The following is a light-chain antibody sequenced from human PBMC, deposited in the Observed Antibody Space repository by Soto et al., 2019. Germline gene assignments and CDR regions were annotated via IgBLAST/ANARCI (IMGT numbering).Light chain of an antibody. J-gene: IGKJ1*01. CDR2: AAS. CDR3: QQSYSTPWT. Sequence: DIQMPQSPSSLSASVGDRVTITCRASQSISTYLNWYQQKPGSAPRLLIYAASSLKSGVPSRFSGSGSGTDFPLNISSLQPEDFATYYCQQSYSTPWTFGQGTKLEIE. V-gene: IGKV1-39*01. CDR1: QSISTY.